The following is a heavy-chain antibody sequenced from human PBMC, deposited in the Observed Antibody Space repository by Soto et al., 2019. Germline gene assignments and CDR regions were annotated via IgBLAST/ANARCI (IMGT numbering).Heavy chain of an antibody. CDR3: VKDSIVLSARPGASGGLFEK. J-gene: IGHJ4*02. Sequence: EVQLVESGGSLEKPGGSLRLSCGASGFTFASYIMAWVRQAPGKGLEWVSMITSTGGTTYYADSVKGRFTISRDNSRDTLYLQMNSLRAEDTAVYYCVKDSIVLSARPGASGGLFEKWGQGTLVIVSS. CDR2: ITSTGGTT. V-gene: IGHV3-23*04. CDR1: GFTFASYI. D-gene: IGHD3-10*01.